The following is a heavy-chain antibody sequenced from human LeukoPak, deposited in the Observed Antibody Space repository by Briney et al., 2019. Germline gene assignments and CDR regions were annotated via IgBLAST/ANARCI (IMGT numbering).Heavy chain of an antibody. V-gene: IGHV1-2*02. D-gene: IGHD6-13*01. Sequence: GASVKVSCKASGYNFTGHYMHWVRQAPGQGLEWLGWINPNNGGTNYAQKFQGRVTMTRDTSISTAFMELSSLRSDDTAVYFCAYLIAAPGTHWGQGTLVIVSS. J-gene: IGHJ4*02. CDR1: GYNFTGHY. CDR2: INPNNGGT. CDR3: AYLIAAPGTH.